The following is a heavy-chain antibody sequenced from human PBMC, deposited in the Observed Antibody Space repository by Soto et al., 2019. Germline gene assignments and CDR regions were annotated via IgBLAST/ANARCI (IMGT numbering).Heavy chain of an antibody. CDR3: ARGLSYCSGGSCYIFQQ. CDR2: IIPMYGTA. D-gene: IGHD2-15*01. Sequence: QVQLVQSGAEVKKPGSSVKVSCRASGGNFDSYAISWVRQAPGQGLEWMGGIIPMYGTANYAQKFQDRVTFTADKSTSTAYMDLRSLRSDDTAVFYCARGLSYCSGGSCYIFQQWGLGTLVTVSS. CDR1: GGNFDSYA. V-gene: IGHV1-69*06. J-gene: IGHJ1*01.